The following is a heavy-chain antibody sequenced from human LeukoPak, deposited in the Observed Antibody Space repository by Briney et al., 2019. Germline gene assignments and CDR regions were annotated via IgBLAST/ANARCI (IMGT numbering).Heavy chain of an antibody. D-gene: IGHD1-26*01. Sequence: MSSETLSLTCAVYGGSFSGYYWTWIRQPPGKGLEWIGEINHSGSTNYNTSLKSRVTISVDTSKNQFSLKLSSVTAADTAVYYCARDQYSGSLDYWGQGTLVTVSS. CDR2: INHSGST. J-gene: IGHJ4*02. CDR3: ARDQYSGSLDY. CDR1: GGSFSGYY. V-gene: IGHV4-34*01.